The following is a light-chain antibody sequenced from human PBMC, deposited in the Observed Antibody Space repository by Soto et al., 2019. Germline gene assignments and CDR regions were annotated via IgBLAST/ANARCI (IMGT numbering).Light chain of an antibody. CDR2: GAS. CDR3: QQRSNWPPIT. J-gene: IGKJ5*01. V-gene: IGKV3-11*01. CDR1: ESVSTN. Sequence: IVLTQSPATLSLSPWERATLSCRASESVSTNLAWYQQKPGQAPRLLIYGASNRATGIPDRFSGSGSGTDFTLTISSLEPEDFAVYYCQQRSNWPPITFGQGTRLEIK.